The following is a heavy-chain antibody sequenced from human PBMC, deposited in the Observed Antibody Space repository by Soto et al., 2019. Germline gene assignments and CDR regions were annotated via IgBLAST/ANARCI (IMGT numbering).Heavy chain of an antibody. CDR2: MYNSGSA. CDR3: ARHGAIYSNSWYDFHY. Sequence: SETLSLTCTVSGGSLSSYYWSWIRQPPGKGLEWVGYMYNSGSANYNPSLKSRVTISVDMSQNQFSLKLTSVTAADTAVYYCARHGAIYSNSWYDFHYWGQGTLVT. CDR1: GGSLSSYY. J-gene: IGHJ4*02. V-gene: IGHV4-59*08. D-gene: IGHD6-13*01.